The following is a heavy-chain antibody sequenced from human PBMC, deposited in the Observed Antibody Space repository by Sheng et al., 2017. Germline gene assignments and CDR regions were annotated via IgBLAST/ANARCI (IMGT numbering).Heavy chain of an antibody. D-gene: IGHD3-10*01. CDR1: GDSFSDHA. J-gene: IGHJ4*02. V-gene: IGHV1-69*05. CDR3: ASYHGSGAPSRYYFDY. Sequence: QVQLVQSGAEVKTPGSSVKVSCKTYGDSFSDHAISWVRQAPGQGLEWMGGIIPIFRTPNYAQIFQGRVTITTDESTSTAYMELSGLRSDDTAVYYCASYHGSGAPSRYYFDYWGQETLVTVSS. CDR2: IIPIFRTP.